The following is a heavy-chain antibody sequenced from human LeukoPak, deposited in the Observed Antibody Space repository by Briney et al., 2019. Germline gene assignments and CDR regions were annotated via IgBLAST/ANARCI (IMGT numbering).Heavy chain of an antibody. CDR1: GGSISSGGYS. J-gene: IGHJ4*02. CDR2: HYYSGST. Sequence: SQTLSLTCAVSGGSISSGGYSWGWIRQPPGKGLEWIGSHYYSGSTYYNPSLKSRVTISVDTSKNHFSLKLNSVTAADTAVYYCARHRAGYHLDWWGQGTLDTVSS. V-gene: IGHV4-30-2*03. CDR3: ARHRAGYHLDW. D-gene: IGHD3-9*01.